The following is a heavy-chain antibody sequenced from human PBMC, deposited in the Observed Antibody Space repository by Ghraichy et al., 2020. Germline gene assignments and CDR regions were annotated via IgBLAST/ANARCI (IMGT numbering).Heavy chain of an antibody. J-gene: IGHJ4*02. CDR2: IYSDGSANY. V-gene: IGHV4-4*07. Sequence: SETLSLTCTVSGGSMGGRFWSWVRQPAGRGLEWIGRIYSDGSANYNYNPSLSGRISVSIDTSRNRFYLRLTSVTAADTALYYCAPEVPGTAVGEYWFDYWGRGTLVTVS. CDR3: APEVPGTAVGEYWFDY. D-gene: IGHD6-13*01. CDR1: GGSMGGRF.